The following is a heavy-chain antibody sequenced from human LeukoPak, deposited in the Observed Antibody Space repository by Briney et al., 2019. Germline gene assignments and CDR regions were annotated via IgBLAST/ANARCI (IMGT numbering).Heavy chain of an antibody. CDR1: GGTFSSYA. Sequence: SVKVSCKASGGTFSSYAISWVRQAPGQGLEWMGRIIPILGIANYAQKFQGRVTITADKSTSTAYMELSSLRSEDTAVYYCARPIAVAGTAFDYWGQGILVTVSS. D-gene: IGHD6-19*01. CDR2: IIPILGIA. V-gene: IGHV1-69*04. J-gene: IGHJ4*02. CDR3: ARPIAVAGTAFDY.